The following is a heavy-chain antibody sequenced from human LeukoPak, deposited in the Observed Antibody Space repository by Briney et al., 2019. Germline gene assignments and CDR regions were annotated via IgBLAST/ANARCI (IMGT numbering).Heavy chain of an antibody. CDR1: GYTFTSYD. CDR3: ARVLEGDCGGDCYSFDY. Sequence: ASVKVSCKASGYTFTSYDINWVRQAPGQGLEWMGWINPNSGGTNYAQKFQGRVTMTRDTSISTAYMELSRLRSDDTAVYYCARVLEGDCGGDCYSFDYWGQGTLVTVSS. V-gene: IGHV1-2*02. CDR2: INPNSGGT. J-gene: IGHJ4*02. D-gene: IGHD2-21*02.